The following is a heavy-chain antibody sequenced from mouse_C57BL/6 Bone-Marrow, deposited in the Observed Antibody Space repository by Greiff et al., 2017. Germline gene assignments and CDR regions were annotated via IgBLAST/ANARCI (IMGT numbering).Heavy chain of an antibody. V-gene: IGHV1-81*01. CDR1: GYTFTSYG. D-gene: IGHD1-1*01. CDR2: IYPRSGNT. J-gene: IGHJ3*01. Sequence: VQLQQSGAELARPGASVKLSCKASGYTFTSYGISWVKQRTGQGLEWIGEIYPRSGNTYYNEKFKGKATLTADKSSSTAYMELRSLTSEDSAVYFCARSRGVVAPDACFAYWGQGTLVTVSA. CDR3: ARSRGVVAPDACFAY.